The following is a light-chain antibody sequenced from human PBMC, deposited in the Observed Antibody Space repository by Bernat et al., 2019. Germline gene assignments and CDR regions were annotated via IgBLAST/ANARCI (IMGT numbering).Light chain of an antibody. CDR2: GAS. CDR3: QQYHTSLWT. CDR1: ESIGTNY. J-gene: IGKJ1*01. Sequence: EIVLTQSPGTLSLSPGERATLSCRDSESIGTNYLAWYHQKPGQAPRLLIYGASSRATGIPDRFRGSGSGTDFTLTISRLEPEDFAVYYCQQYHTSLWTFGQGTKVEFK. V-gene: IGKV3-20*01.